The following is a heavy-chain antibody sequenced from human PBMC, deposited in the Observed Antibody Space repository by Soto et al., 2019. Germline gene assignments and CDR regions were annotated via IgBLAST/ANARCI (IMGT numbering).Heavy chain of an antibody. CDR3: ARDPVAPVTT. Sequence: EVQLVESGGGLVQPGGFLRLSCAASGFTFSSYSMNWVRQAPGKGLEWVSYISSSSSTIYYADSVKGRFTISRDNAKNSLYLQMNSLRAEDTAVYYCARDPVAPVTTWGQGTLVTVSS. D-gene: IGHD4-17*01. CDR1: GFTFSSYS. V-gene: IGHV3-48*01. J-gene: IGHJ4*02. CDR2: ISSSSSTI.